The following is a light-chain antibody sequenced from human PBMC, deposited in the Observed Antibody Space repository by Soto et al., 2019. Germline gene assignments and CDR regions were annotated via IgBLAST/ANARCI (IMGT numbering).Light chain of an antibody. J-gene: IGKJ3*01. CDR3: QKYSSVPV. CDR2: AAS. V-gene: IGKV1-27*01. CDR1: QGIRNF. Sequence: DIQMTQSPTSLSVSVGDRVTITCRASQGIRNFVAWYQQKPGKAPKLLIYAASTLQSGVPSRFSGSGSGTDFPLTINSLHPEDVATYSCQKYSSVPVFGPGTKVEIK.